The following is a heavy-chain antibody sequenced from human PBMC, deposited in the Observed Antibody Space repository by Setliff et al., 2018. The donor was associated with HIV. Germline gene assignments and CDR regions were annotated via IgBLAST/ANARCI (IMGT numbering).Heavy chain of an antibody. Sequence: PSETLSLTCTVSGGSISSTNYYWTWLRQHPGKGLEWIGYIYYSGNSDYNPSLKSRVTISVDTSKNQFSLKLSSVTAADTAVYYCARDVSIRGGYYFDYCGQGTLVTGSS. D-gene: IGHD3-10*01. CDR3: ARDVSIRGGYYFDY. V-gene: IGHV4-31*03. CDR1: GGSISSTNYY. CDR2: IYYSGNS. J-gene: IGHJ4*02.